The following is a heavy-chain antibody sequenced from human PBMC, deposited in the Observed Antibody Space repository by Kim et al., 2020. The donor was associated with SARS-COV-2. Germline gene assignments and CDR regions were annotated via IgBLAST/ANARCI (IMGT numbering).Heavy chain of an antibody. CDR3: ASGRTWNYDILTGYYGPGCYFDY. D-gene: IGHD3-9*01. V-gene: IGHV3-21*01. CDR1: GFTFSSYS. CDR2: ISSSSSYI. J-gene: IGHJ4*02. Sequence: GGSLRLSCAASGFTFSSYSMNWVRQAPGKGLEWVSSISSSSSYIYYADSVKGRFTISRDNAKNSLYLQMNSLRAEDTAVYYCASGRTWNYDILTGYYGPGCYFDYWGQGTLVTVSS.